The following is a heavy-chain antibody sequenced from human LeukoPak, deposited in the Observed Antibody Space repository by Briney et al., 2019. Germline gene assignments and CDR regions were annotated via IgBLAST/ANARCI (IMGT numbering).Heavy chain of an antibody. D-gene: IGHD1-14*01. Sequence: GGSLRLSCAASGFTFSNYAMHWVRQASGKGLEWVAFIRNDGNEIYYADSVKGRFTISRDNSRDTLYFQMNSLIYEDTAVYYCAKTGFQWGEYFYYMDVWGKGTTVTVSS. J-gene: IGHJ6*03. CDR1: GFTFSNYA. CDR3: AKTGFQWGEYFYYMDV. V-gene: IGHV3-30*02. CDR2: IRNDGNEI.